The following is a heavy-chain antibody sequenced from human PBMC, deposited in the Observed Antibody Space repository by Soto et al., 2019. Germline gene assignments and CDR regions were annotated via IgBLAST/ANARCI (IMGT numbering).Heavy chain of an antibody. J-gene: IGHJ4*02. CDR2: IHSDGSTT. CDR1: GFSFGTYY. D-gene: IGHD4-17*01. V-gene: IGHV3-74*01. CDR3: AAPYGSNTHFLY. Sequence: EVQLVESGGAVVQPGESLRLSCAASGFSFGTYYMHWVRQVPGKGLVWVSRIHSDGSTTTYADSVRGRFTISRDNTKNTLYLQMNSLRAEDTAVYYCAAPYGSNTHFLYWGQGTLVTVST.